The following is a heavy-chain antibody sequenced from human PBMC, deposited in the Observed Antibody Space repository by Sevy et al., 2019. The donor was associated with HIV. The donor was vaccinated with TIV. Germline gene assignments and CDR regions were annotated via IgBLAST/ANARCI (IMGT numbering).Heavy chain of an antibody. D-gene: IGHD7-27*01. V-gene: IGHV4-38-2*01. J-gene: IGHJ4*02. CDR1: GYSISSGYW. CDR3: ASHDWGREDY. Sequence: SETLSLTCAVSGYSISSGYWWDWFRRPPEKGLEWIGAIHYSGSTQYNPSLKSRVTISADTSKNHFSLRLSSMTAADTAVYYCASHDWGREDYWGQGTLVTASS. CDR2: IHYSGST.